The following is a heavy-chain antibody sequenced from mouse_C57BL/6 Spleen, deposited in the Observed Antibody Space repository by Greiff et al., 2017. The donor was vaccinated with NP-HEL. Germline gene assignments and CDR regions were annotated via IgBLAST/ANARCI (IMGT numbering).Heavy chain of an antibody. J-gene: IGHJ1*03. CDR1: GYSFTGYY. CDR3: ARSGGSTVVADWYFDV. D-gene: IGHD1-1*01. CDR2: INPTTGGT. Sequence: EVKLEESGPELVKPGASVKISCKASGYSFTGYYMHWVKQSPEKSLEWIGEINPTTGGTTYNQKFKAKATLTVDKSSSTAYMQLKSLTSEDAAVYYCARSGGSTVVADWYFDVWGTGTTVTVSS. V-gene: IGHV1-42*01.